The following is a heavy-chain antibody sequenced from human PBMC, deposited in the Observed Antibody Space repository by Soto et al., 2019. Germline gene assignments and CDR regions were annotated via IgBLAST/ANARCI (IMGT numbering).Heavy chain of an antibody. CDR1: GGSFASNNW. V-gene: IGHV4-4*02. D-gene: IGHD1-7*01. CDR2: IYRTGST. Sequence: SETLSLTCAVSGGSFASNNWWTWVRQPPGQGLEWIGEIYRTGSTNYNPSLKSRVTISLDKSENQFSPKVTSLTAADTAVYYCASRDPGTSVDYWGQGTLVTVSS. J-gene: IGHJ4*02. CDR3: ASRDPGTSVDY.